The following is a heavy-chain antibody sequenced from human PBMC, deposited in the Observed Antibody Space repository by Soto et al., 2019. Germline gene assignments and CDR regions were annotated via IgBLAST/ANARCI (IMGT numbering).Heavy chain of an antibody. J-gene: IGHJ6*02. D-gene: IGHD3-22*01. CDR3: ARGPNYYDSSGYYLLYYYYGMDV. V-gene: IGHV3-30-3*01. Sequence: PGGSLRLSCAASGFTFSSYAMHWVRQAPGKGLEWVAVISYDGSNKYYADSVKGRFTISRDNSKNTLYLQMNSLRAEDTAVYYCARGPNYYDSSGYYLLYYYYGMDVWGQGTTVTVSS. CDR1: GFTFSSYA. CDR2: ISYDGSNK.